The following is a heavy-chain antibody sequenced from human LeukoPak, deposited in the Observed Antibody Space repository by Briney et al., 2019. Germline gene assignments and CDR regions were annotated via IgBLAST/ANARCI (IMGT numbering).Heavy chain of an antibody. J-gene: IGHJ4*02. CDR1: GYTFTDYY. CDR3: ARDRGGWWVDY. D-gene: IGHD6-19*01. Sequence: ASVKVSCKASGYTFTDYYMHWVRQAPGQGLEWMGWISAYNGNTNYAQKLQGRVTMTTDTSTSTAYMELRSLRSDDTAVYYCARDRGGWWVDYWGQGTLVTVSS. V-gene: IGHV1-18*04. CDR2: ISAYNGNT.